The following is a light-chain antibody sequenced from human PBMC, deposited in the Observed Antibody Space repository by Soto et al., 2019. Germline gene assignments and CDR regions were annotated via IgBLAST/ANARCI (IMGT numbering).Light chain of an antibody. CDR1: TRDVGGYNY. CDR2: EVT. CDR3: SSDSSSSALDVI. J-gene: IGLJ2*01. V-gene: IGLV2-14*01. Sequence: QSALAQPASVSGSPGQSITISCAGTTRDVGGYNYVSWYQQYPGQAPKLIIYEVTYRPSGVSNRFSGSKSGNTASLIISGLLAEDEAAYSCSSDSSSSALDVIFGGGTKLTV.